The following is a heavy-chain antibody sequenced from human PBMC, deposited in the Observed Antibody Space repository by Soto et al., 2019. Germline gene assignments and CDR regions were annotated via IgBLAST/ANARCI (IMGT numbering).Heavy chain of an antibody. Sequence: QVQLVQSGAEVKKPGASVKVSCKASGYTFTNYGTSWVRQAPGQGLEYMGWISGDNGDTHYAQKVHGRVTMTTDTSTPTAYMELRSLRPDDTAVYDCVRGPSLGYFQYWGQGTLVTVSS. D-gene: IGHD6-6*01. CDR2: ISGDNGDT. V-gene: IGHV1-18*01. CDR3: VRGPSLGYFQY. J-gene: IGHJ1*01. CDR1: GYTFTNYG.